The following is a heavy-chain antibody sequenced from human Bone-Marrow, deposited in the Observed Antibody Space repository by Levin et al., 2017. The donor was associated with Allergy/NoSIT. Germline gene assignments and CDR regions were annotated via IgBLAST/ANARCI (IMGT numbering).Heavy chain of an antibody. CDR2: IIPVFGTA. D-gene: IGHD3-22*01. J-gene: IGHJ5*02. Sequence: KISCKASGGNFNNYVISWVRQAPGQGLEWMGGIIPVFGTAKYEQKFQGRVTIIADESTSTAYMELNSLRSEDTAVYYCARSGYLHDTWLDPWGQGTLVTVSS. CDR1: GGNFNNYV. CDR3: ARSGYLHDTWLDP. V-gene: IGHV1-69*01.